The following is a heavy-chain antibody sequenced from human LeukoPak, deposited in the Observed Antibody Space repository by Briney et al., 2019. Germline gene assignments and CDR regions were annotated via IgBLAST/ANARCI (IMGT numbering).Heavy chain of an antibody. CDR1: GFTFSIYS. Sequence: WGSLRLSCAASGFTFSIYSMDWVRQAPGKGLEWVSSISSSGSYIYYADSLKGRFTISRDNAKNSLYLQMNSLRAEDTAMYYCARRATTERGHSYGLDFWGQGTLVTVSS. D-gene: IGHD5-18*01. J-gene: IGHJ4*02. CDR3: ARRATTERGHSYGLDF. CDR2: ISSSGSYI. V-gene: IGHV3-21*01.